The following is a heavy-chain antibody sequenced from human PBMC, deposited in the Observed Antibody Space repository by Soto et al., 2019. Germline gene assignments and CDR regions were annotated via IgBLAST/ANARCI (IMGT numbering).Heavy chain of an antibody. CDR1: GFTFSSYW. V-gene: IGHV3-7*03. D-gene: IGHD2-2*01. CDR2: IKQDGSEK. J-gene: IGHJ6*02. CDR3: AKGGYCSSTSCYGYGMDV. Sequence: GGSLRLSCAASGFTFSSYWMSWVRQAPGKGLEWVANIKQDGSEKYYVDSVKGRFTISRDNAKNSLYLQMNSLRAEDTAVYYCAKGGYCSSTSCYGYGMDVWGQGTTVTVSS.